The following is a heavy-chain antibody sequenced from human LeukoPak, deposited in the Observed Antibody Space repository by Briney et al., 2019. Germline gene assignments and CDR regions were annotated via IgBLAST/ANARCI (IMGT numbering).Heavy chain of an antibody. CDR3: ANTVGVTAFLAY. D-gene: IGHD2-21*02. CDR1: GFTFSSYA. CDR2: ISYDETNK. Sequence: GGSLRLSCAASGFTFSSYAMHWVRQAPGKGLEWVAVISYDETNKYYADSVKGRFTISRDNSKNTLYLQMNSLRTEDTALYYCANTVGVTAFLAYWGQGTLVTVSS. J-gene: IGHJ4*02. V-gene: IGHV3-30-3*02.